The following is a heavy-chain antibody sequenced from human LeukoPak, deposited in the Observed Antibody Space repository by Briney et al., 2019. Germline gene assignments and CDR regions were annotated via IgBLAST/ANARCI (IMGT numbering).Heavy chain of an antibody. CDR3: ARDHNYAFDN. D-gene: IGHD1-1*01. CDR2: ISYDGSDK. J-gene: IGHJ4*02. CDR1: GFTFSSHA. Sequence: PERSLRLSCAASGFTFSSHAMHWVRQAPGKGLDWVAVISYDGSDKRYADSVKGRFIISGDNSKNTLYLEMNSLRRDDTAVYYCARDHNYAFDNWGQGTLVSVAS. V-gene: IGHV3-30*04.